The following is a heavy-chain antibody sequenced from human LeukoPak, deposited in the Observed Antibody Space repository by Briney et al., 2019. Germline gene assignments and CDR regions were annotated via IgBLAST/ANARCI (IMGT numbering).Heavy chain of an antibody. V-gene: IGHV4-38-2*02. D-gene: IGHD3-22*01. J-gene: IGHJ4*02. CDR2: IYHSGST. CDR3: ARARTSGYYYEGMVYYFDY. Sequence: PSETLSLTCTVSGYSISSGYYWGWIRQPPGKGLEWIGSIYHSGSTYYNPSLKSRVTISVDTSKNQFSLKLSSVTAADTAVYYCARARTSGYYYEGMVYYFDYWGQGTLVTASS. CDR1: GYSISSGYY.